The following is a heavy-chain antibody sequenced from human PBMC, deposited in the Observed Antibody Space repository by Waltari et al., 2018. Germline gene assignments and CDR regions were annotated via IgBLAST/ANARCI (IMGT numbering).Heavy chain of an antibody. Sequence: QVQLQESGPGLVKPSETLSLTCTVSGGSISSYYWSWIRQPPGKGLEWIGYIYYSGSTNYNPSLKSRVTISVDTSKNQFSLKLSSVTAADTAAYYCARAKTFGYSYDSWGQGTLVTVSS. J-gene: IGHJ4*02. CDR3: ARAKTFGYSYDS. CDR2: IYYSGST. CDR1: GGSISSYY. V-gene: IGHV4-59*01. D-gene: IGHD5-18*01.